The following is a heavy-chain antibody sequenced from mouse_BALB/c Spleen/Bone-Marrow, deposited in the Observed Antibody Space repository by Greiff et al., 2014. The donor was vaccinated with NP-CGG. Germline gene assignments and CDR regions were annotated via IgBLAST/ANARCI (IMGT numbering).Heavy chain of an antibody. J-gene: IGHJ2*02. CDR3: ARGDYRFDEGYFDC. Sequence: EVQLQQSGPELVKPGASVKISCKASGYSFTGYFMNWVMQSHGKSLEWIGRINPYNGDTFYNQKFKGKAILTVDKSSSTAHMELRSLASEDSAVYYFARGDYRFDEGYFDCWGQGTSLTVSS. CDR1: GYSFTGYF. CDR2: INPYNGDT. D-gene: IGHD2-14*01. V-gene: IGHV1-20*02.